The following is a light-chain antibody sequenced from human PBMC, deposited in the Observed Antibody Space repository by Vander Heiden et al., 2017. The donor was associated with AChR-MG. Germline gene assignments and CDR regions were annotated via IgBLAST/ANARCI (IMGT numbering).Light chain of an antibody. J-gene: IGLJ3*02. V-gene: IGLV1-47*01. CDR1: RSNIGNNF. CDR2: RTN. Sequence: QAVLTQPPPASGTPGQRVTVSCSGSRSNIGNNFVYWFQQFPRTAPKALIYRTNQRPSGVPDRFSGSKSDTSASLAISGLRSEDEADYYCASWDDSLSVWVFGGGTKLTVL. CDR3: ASWDDSLSVWV.